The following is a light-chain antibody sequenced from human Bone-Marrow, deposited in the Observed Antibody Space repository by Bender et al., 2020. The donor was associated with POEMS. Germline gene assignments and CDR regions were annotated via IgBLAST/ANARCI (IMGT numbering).Light chain of an antibody. J-gene: IGLJ3*02. V-gene: IGLV2-11*01. CDR3: AAWEDSLNGWV. CDR2: DVT. Sequence: QSALTQPRSVSGSRGQSVTISCTGTTSDVGDYDHVSWYQHHPGKAPKLIIYDVTQRPSGVPDRFSGSKSGTSASLAISGLQSEDEADYYCAAWEDSLNGWVFGGGTKLTVL. CDR1: TSDVGDYDH.